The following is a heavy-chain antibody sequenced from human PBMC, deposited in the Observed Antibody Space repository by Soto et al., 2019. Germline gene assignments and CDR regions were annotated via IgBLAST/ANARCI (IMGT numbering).Heavy chain of an antibody. Sequence: SDTLSLTCTVSGGSISSYYWSWIRQPPGKGLEWIGYIYYSGSTNYNPSLKSRLTISLDTSKNQFSLKLSSVTAADTAVYYCASSRGGYFDNWGQGTLVTVSS. D-gene: IGHD3-10*01. CDR3: ASSRGGYFDN. CDR2: IYYSGST. J-gene: IGHJ4*02. V-gene: IGHV4-59*08. CDR1: GGSISSYY.